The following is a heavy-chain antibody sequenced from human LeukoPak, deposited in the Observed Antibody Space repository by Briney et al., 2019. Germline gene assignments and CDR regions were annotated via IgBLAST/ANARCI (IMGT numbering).Heavy chain of an antibody. J-gene: IGHJ6*03. CDR2: IYPGDSDT. CDR1: GYSFTSYW. Sequence: GESLKISCKGSGYSFTSYWIGWVRQMPGRGLEWMGIIYPGDSDTRYSPSFQGRVTISADKSISTAYLQWSSLKASDTAMYYCARVLTDMLDFYYFYYMDVWGKGTTVTISS. D-gene: IGHD3-16*01. CDR3: ARVLTDMLDFYYFYYMDV. V-gene: IGHV5-51*01.